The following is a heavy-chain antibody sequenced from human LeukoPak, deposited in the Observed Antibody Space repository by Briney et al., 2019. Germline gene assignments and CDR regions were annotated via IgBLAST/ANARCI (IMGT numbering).Heavy chain of an antibody. CDR1: GYTFTSYD. V-gene: IGHV1-8*01. J-gene: IGHJ5*02. D-gene: IGHD3-10*01. CDR2: MNPNSGNT. CDR3: ARGKRSGFLNWFDP. Sequence: ASVKVSCKASGYTFTSYDIDWVRQATGQGLEWMGWMNPNSGNTGYAQKFQGRVTMTRNTSISTAYMELSSLRSEDTAVYYCARGKRSGFLNWFDPWGQGTLVTVSS.